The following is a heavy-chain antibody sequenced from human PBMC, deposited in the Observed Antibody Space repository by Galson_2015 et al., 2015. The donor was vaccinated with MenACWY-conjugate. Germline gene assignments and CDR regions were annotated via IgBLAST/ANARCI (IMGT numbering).Heavy chain of an antibody. CDR2: IGGSGGST. J-gene: IGHJ4*02. Sequence: SLRLSCAASGFTFSNYAMSWVRQAPGKGLEWVSVIGGSGGSTYYADPVKGRFTISRDNSKNTLYLQINSLRAEDTAVYYCAKDKLPHVNIGGWYNYWGQGTLVTVSS. V-gene: IGHV3-23*01. D-gene: IGHD6-19*01. CDR3: AKDKLPHVNIGGWYNY. CDR1: GFTFSNYA.